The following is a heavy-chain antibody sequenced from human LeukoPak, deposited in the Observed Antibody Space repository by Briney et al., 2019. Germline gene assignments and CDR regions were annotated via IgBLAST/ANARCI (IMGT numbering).Heavy chain of an antibody. CDR2: INHSGST. D-gene: IGHD4-17*01. J-gene: IGHJ5*02. Sequence: SETLSLTCAVYGGSFSGYYWSWIRQPPGKGLEWIGEINHSGSTNYNPSLKSRVTISVDTSKNQFSLKLSSVTAADTAVYYRARGRGTTWGLNNWFDPWGQGTLVTVSS. CDR3: ARGRGTTWGLNNWFDP. CDR1: GGSFSGYY. V-gene: IGHV4-34*01.